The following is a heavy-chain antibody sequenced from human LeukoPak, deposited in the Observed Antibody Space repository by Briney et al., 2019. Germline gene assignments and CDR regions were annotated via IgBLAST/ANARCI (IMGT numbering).Heavy chain of an antibody. D-gene: IGHD1-26*01. Sequence: PGGSLRLSCAASGFTFGSYAMSWVRQAPGKGLGWVSAILASGGNTYNADPVKGRFTISRDNSKNTLFLQMNSLRGADTAVYYCAKYSGEYYLYRYMHVWGKGTTVTVSS. CDR1: GFTFGSYA. CDR3: AKYSGEYYLYRYMHV. V-gene: IGHV3-23*01. J-gene: IGHJ6*03. CDR2: ILASGGNT.